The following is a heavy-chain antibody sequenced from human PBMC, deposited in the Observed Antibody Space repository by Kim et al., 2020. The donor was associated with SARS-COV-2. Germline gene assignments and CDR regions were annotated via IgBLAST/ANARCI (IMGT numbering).Heavy chain of an antibody. CDR1: GGSFSGYY. D-gene: IGHD4-17*01. Sequence: SETLSLTCAVYGGSFSGYYWSWIRQPPGKGLEWIGEINHSGSTNYNPSLKSRVTISVDTSKNQFSLKLSSVTAADTAVFYCARGRRYGGSTYYFDYWGQGTLVTVSS. J-gene: IGHJ4*02. CDR2: INHSGST. V-gene: IGHV4-34*01. CDR3: ARGRRYGGSTYYFDY.